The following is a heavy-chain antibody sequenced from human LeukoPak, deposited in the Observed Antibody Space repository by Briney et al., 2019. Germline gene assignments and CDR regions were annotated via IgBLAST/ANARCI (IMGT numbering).Heavy chain of an antibody. CDR1: GGSISSYY. J-gene: IGHJ3*02. D-gene: IGHD2-21*02. Sequence: SETLSLTCTVSGGSISSYYWSWIRQPPGKGLEWIGYIYYSGNTNYNPSLKSRVTISVDTSKNQFSLKLSSVTAADTAVYYCARLRAYCGGDCSSDAFDIWGQGTMVTVSS. V-gene: IGHV4-59*08. CDR2: IYYSGNT. CDR3: ARLRAYCGGDCSSDAFDI.